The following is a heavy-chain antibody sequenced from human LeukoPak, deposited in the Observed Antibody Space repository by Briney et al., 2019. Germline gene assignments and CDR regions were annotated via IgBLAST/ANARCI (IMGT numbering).Heavy chain of an antibody. CDR1: GFTFSSYG. V-gene: IGHV1-2*02. J-gene: IGHJ4*02. CDR3: ATYGDYVGPYDY. Sequence: GGSLRLSCAASGFTFSSYGMHWVRQAPGQGLEWMGWINPNSGGTNYAQKFQGRVTMTRDTSISTAYMELSRLRSDDTAVYYCATYGDYVGPYDYWGQGTLVTVSS. D-gene: IGHD4-17*01. CDR2: INPNSGGT.